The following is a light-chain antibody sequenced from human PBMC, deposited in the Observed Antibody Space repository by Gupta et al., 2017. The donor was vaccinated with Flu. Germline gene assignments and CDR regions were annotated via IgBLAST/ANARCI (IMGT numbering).Light chain of an antibody. Sequence: QSALTQPASVSGSPGQSITISCTGTSSDVGAYNYVSWYQQHPGKAPKLIIYEVTYRPSGVSSRFSGSRSGITASLTISGLQAEDEADYYCSSYTSNSTLVFGGGTKLTVL. CDR3: SSYTSNSTLV. J-gene: IGLJ3*02. V-gene: IGLV2-14*01. CDR1: SSDVGAYNY. CDR2: EVT.